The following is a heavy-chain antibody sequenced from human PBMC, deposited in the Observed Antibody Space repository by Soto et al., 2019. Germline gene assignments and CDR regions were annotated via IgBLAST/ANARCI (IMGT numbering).Heavy chain of an antibody. D-gene: IGHD3-10*01. V-gene: IGHV2-5*02. CDR2: IYWDDDK. J-gene: IGHJ4*02. Sequence: QITLKESGPALVKPTQTLTLTCTFSGFSLTTTGVGVGWIRQPPGKALDWLALIYWDDDKRYSPSLKSRLTITKDTSKNQVVLTITNVDPVDTATYYCARWRGANPLDSWGQGTLVNVSS. CDR1: GFSLTTTGVG. CDR3: ARWRGANPLDS.